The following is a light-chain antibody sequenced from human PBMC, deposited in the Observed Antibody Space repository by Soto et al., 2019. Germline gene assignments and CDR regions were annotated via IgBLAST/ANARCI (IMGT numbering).Light chain of an antibody. J-gene: IGKJ4*01. V-gene: IGKV3-11*01. CDR2: DAS. CDR3: QQRSNWPPRLT. CDR1: QSVSSY. Sequence: EIVLAQSPATLSLSPGERATLSCRASQSVSSYLAWYQQKPGQAPRLLIYDASNRATGIPARFSGSGSGTDFTLTISSLEPEDFAVYNCQQRSNWPPRLTFGGGTKVEIK.